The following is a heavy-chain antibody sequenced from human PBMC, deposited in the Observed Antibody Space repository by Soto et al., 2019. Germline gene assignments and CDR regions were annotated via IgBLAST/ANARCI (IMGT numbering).Heavy chain of an antibody. CDR2: IYYSGST. V-gene: IGHV4-31*03. Sequence: PSETLSLTCTVSGGSISSGGYYWSWIRQHPGKGLEWIGYIYYSGSTYYNPSLKSRVTISVDTSKNQFSLKLSSVTAADTAVYYCARGISCSSTSCYATGYWFDPWGQGTLVTVSS. D-gene: IGHD2-2*01. CDR3: ARGISCSSTSCYATGYWFDP. J-gene: IGHJ5*02. CDR1: GGSISSGGYY.